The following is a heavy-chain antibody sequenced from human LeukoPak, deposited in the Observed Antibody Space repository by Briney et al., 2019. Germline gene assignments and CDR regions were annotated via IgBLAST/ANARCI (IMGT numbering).Heavy chain of an antibody. J-gene: IGHJ4*02. Sequence: SQTLSLTCTVSGGSISSGGYYWSWIRQPPGKGLEWIGYIYHSGSTYYNPSLKSRVTISVDRSKNQFSLKLSSVTAADTAVYYCARATTGDLDYWGQGTLVTVSS. D-gene: IGHD7-27*01. CDR3: ARATTGDLDY. V-gene: IGHV4-30-2*01. CDR2: IYHSGST. CDR1: GGSISSGGYY.